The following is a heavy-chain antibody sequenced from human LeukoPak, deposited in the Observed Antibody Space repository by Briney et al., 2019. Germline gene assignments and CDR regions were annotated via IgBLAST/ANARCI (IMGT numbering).Heavy chain of an antibody. J-gene: IGHJ4*02. D-gene: IGHD4-17*01. CDR3: AKDRIHYGDSWFDY. Sequence: GRSLRLSCAASGFTFDDYAMHWVRQAPGKGLEWVSGISWNSGSIGYADSVKGRFTISRDNAKNSLYLQMNSLRAKDTALYYCAKDRIHYGDSWFDYWGQGTLVTVSS. CDR1: GFTFDDYA. CDR2: ISWNSGSI. V-gene: IGHV3-9*01.